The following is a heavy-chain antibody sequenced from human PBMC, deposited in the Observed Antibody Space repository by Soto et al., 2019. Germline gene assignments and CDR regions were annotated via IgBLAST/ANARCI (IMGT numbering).Heavy chain of an antibody. CDR1: GGSFSGYY. V-gene: IGHV4-34*01. J-gene: IGHJ4*02. CDR2: INHSGST. CDR3: ARMYYYGSGSYYKRSWYFDY. Sequence: PSETLSLTCAVDGGSFSGYYWSWIRQPPGKGLEWIGEINHSGSTNYNPSLKSRVTISVDMSKNQFSLKLSSVTAADTAVYYCARMYYYGSGSYYKRSWYFDYWGQGTLVTVSS. D-gene: IGHD3-10*01.